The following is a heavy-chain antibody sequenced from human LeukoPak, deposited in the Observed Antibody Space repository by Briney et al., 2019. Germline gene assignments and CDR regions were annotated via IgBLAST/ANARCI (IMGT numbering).Heavy chain of an antibody. CDR1: GVTVSSNY. CDR2: IYSGGVT. CDR3: AGRRTYFDY. J-gene: IGHJ4*02. Sequence: GGSLRLSCAASGVTVSSNYMSWVRQAPGKGLEWVSVIYSGGVTYYADSVKGRFTISRGNSKNTLYLQMNSLRADDTAVYYCAGRRTYFDYWGQGTLVTVSS. V-gene: IGHV3-53*01. D-gene: IGHD2-15*01.